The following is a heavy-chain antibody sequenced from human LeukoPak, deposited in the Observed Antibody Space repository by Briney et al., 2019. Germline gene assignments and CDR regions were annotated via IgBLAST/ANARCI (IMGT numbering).Heavy chain of an antibody. CDR2: FDPEDGET. CDR1: GYTLTELS. Sequence: ASAKVSCKVSGYTLTELSMHWVRQAPGKGLEWMGGFDPEDGETIYAQKFQGRVTMTEDTSTDTAYMELSSLRSEDTAVYYCATLGEWSAPRYSSGGDWGQGTLVTVSS. CDR3: ATLGEWSAPRYSSGGD. J-gene: IGHJ4*02. D-gene: IGHD6-19*01. V-gene: IGHV1-24*01.